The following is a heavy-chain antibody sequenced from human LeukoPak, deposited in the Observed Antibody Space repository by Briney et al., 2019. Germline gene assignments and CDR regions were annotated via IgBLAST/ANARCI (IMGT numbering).Heavy chain of an antibody. CDR2: INSDGSST. CDR1: GFTFSNAW. J-gene: IGHJ4*02. Sequence: GGSLRLSCAASGFTFSNAWMHWVRQAPGKGLVWVSRINSDGSSTSYADSVKGRFTISRDNAKNTLYLQMNSLRAEDTAVYYCASEDSGYDYGYWGQGTLVTVSS. D-gene: IGHD5-12*01. V-gene: IGHV3-74*01. CDR3: ASEDSGYDYGY.